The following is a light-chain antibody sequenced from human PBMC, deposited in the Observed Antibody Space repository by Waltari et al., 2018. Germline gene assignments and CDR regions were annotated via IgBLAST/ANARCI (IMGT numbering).Light chain of an antibody. CDR1: QSVGTY. J-gene: IGKJ1*01. V-gene: IGKV3-20*01. CDR3: QKYERLPAT. CDR2: GAS. Sequence: EIVLTQSPGTLSLSPGERATLSCRASQSVGTYLAWYQQTPGQAPRLLIYGASNRAAGIPDRFIGSWSGTDFSLTISRLEPEDFAVYYCQKYERLPATFGQGTKVEIK.